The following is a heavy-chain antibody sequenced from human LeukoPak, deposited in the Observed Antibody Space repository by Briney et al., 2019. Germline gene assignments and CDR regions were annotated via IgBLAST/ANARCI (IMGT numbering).Heavy chain of an antibody. CDR2: INPNSGST. J-gene: IGHJ5*02. V-gene: IGHV1-2*02. CDR3: ARERGYCSGGSCYSGWFDP. D-gene: IGHD2-15*01. Sequence: ASVKVSCKASGYTFTGYYMHWVRQAPGQGLEWMGWINPNSGSTNYAQKFQGRVTMTRDTSISTAYMELSRLRSDDTAVYYCARERGYCSGGSCYSGWFDPWGQGTLVTVSS. CDR1: GYTFTGYY.